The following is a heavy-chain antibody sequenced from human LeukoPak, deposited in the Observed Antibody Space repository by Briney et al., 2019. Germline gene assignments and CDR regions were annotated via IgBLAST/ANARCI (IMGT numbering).Heavy chain of an antibody. J-gene: IGHJ1*01. Sequence: SETLSLTCTVSGGSISSYYWSWIRQPPGEGLEWIGNIHHSGSTNYHSSLKSRVTMSIDTSKNLFSLKLTSVTAADMAVYFCAGWVWTVSRVEYFENWGQGTLVTVSS. V-gene: IGHV4-59*01. D-gene: IGHD3/OR15-3a*01. CDR3: AGWVWTVSRVEYFEN. CDR1: GGSISSYY. CDR2: IHHSGST.